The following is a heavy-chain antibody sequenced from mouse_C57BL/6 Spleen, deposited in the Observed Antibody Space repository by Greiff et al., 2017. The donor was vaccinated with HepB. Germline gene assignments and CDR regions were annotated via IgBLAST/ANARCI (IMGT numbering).Heavy chain of an antibody. D-gene: IGHD2-5*01. CDR1: GYTFTSYW. CDR2: IDPSDSYT. J-gene: IGHJ4*01. CDR3: ARGYYSNYNYYAMDY. Sequence: VQLQQPGAELVMPGASVKLSCKASGYTFTSYWMHWVKQRPGQGLEWIGEIDPSDSYTNYNQKFKGKSTLTVDKSSSTAYMQLSSLTSDDSAVYYCARGYYSNYNYYAMDYWGQGTSVTVSS. V-gene: IGHV1-69*01.